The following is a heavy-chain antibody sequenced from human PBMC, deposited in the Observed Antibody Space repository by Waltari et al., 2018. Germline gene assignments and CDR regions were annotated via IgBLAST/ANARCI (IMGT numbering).Heavy chain of an antibody. CDR3: VKSWLWYSDYVLGAFDV. CDR1: GFDFSSYG. J-gene: IGHJ3*01. D-gene: IGHD4-17*01. Sequence: QVQLLESGGGVVQPGRSLRLSCAASGFDFSSYGMHWVSQAPGRVREGVCVIWYDGSKNHYGGSVRGRFTISRDNSKKTLYLDMDNLRADDTAIYYCVKSWLWYSDYVLGAFDVWCQGTMVTVSS. V-gene: IGHV3-33*06. CDR2: IWYDGSKN.